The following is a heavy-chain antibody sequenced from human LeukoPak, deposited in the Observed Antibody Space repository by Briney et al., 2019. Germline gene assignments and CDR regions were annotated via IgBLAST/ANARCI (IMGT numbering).Heavy chain of an antibody. CDR3: ATRYGSGSRIDY. D-gene: IGHD3-10*01. CDR1: GGSISSGGYY. CDR2: IYYSGST. V-gene: IGHV4-31*03. J-gene: IGHJ4*02. Sequence: SETLSLTCTVSGGSISSGGYYWSWIRQHPGKGLEWIGYIYYSGSTYYNPSLKSRVTISVDTSKNQFSLKLSSVTAADTAVYYCATRYGSGSRIDYWGQGTLVTVSS.